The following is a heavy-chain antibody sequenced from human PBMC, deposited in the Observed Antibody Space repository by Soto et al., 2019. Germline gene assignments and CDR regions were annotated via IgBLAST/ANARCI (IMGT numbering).Heavy chain of an antibody. Sequence: GGSLSLACVSARLSLSGSPLHYGHQAPGKGLEWVSSISGSVGSTFYADSVKGRFTISRDSFKNTVYLQMNSLRTDDTALYYCSRDPVAVTGSFIDWGGLGNLV. D-gene: IGHD6-19*01. J-gene: IGHJ4*01. CDR1: RLSLSGSP. CDR2: ISGSVGST. V-gene: IGHV3-23*01. CDR3: SRDPVAVTGSFIDW.